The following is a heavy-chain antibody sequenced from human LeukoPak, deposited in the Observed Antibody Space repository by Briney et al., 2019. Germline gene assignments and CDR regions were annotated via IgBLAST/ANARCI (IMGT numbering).Heavy chain of an antibody. V-gene: IGHV3-21*01. CDR1: GFTFSSYS. Sequence: GSLRLSCAASGFTFSSYSMNWVRQAPGKGLEWVSSISSSSSYIYYADSVKGRFTISRDNAKNSLYLQMNSLRAEDTAVYYCARDSLELYSSSWYGYYYYYMDVWGKGTTVTVSS. D-gene: IGHD6-13*01. J-gene: IGHJ6*03. CDR2: ISSSSSYI. CDR3: ARDSLELYSSSWYGYYYYYMDV.